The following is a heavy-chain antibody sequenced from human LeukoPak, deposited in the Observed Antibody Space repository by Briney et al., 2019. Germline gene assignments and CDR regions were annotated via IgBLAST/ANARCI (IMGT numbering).Heavy chain of an antibody. D-gene: IGHD5-12*01. V-gene: IGHV4-4*02. CDR3: WHSGYEAGFDY. J-gene: IGHJ4*02. Sequence: KTSGTLSLTCAVSGGSISSGNWWSWVRQPPGKGLEWIGEIHHSGSTNYNPSLKSRVTISVDNSKNQFSLKVRSVTAADTAVYYCWHSGYEAGFDYWGQGTLVTVSS. CDR2: IHHSGST. CDR1: GGSISSGNW.